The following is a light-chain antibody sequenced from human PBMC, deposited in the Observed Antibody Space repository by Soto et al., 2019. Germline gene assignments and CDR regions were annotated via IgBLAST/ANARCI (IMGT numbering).Light chain of an antibody. CDR3: SSYTSSSTYV. Sequence: QSVLTQPASLSGSPGQSITISCTGTSSDVGGYNYVSWYQQHPGKAPKLVISDVTSRPSGVSNRFSGSKSGNTASLTISGLQAEDEADYYCSSYTSSSTYVFGTGTKVTVL. CDR1: SSDVGGYNY. CDR2: DVT. V-gene: IGLV2-14*03. J-gene: IGLJ1*01.